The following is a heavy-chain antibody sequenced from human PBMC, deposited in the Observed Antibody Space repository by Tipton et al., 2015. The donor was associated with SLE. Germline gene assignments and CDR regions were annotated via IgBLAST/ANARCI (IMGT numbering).Heavy chain of an antibody. CDR3: ARAGGTGDMDY. J-gene: IGHJ4*02. CDR2: IYYSGST. D-gene: IGHD7-27*01. V-gene: IGHV4-59*01. Sequence: TLSLTCTVSGGSISSYYWSWIRQPPGKGLEWIGYIYYSGSTNYNPSLKSRVTISVDTSKNQFPLKLSSVTAADTAVYYCARAGGTGDMDYWGQGTLVTVSS. CDR1: GGSISSYY.